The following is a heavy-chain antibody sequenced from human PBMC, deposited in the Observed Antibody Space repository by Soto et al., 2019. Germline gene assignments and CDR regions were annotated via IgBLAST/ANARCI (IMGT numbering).Heavy chain of an antibody. CDR3: ARGGHIAVVTDSFDS. D-gene: IGHD2-21*02. J-gene: IGHJ4*01. Sequence: ASVKVSCKSSGYPFNTYYLHWVRQAPGQGLEWMGMIHPSGGGSTYAQKYMGRVTMTMDSSTSTVFMELTSLRSADTAVYYCARGGHIAVVTDSFDSWG. CDR2: IHPSGGGS. CDR1: GYPFNTYY. V-gene: IGHV1-46*02.